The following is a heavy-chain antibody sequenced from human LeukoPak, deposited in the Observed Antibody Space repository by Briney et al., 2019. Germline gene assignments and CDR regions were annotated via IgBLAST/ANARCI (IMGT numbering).Heavy chain of an antibody. V-gene: IGHV1-18*01. CDR1: GYTFTSYG. D-gene: IGHD2-21*02. CDR3: ARANMTATRHFDY. J-gene: IGHJ4*02. CDR2: ISAYNGNT. Sequence: VASVKVSCKASGYTFTSYGISWVRQAPGQGLEWMGWISAYNGNTNYAQKLQGRVTITADESTTTAYMDLSSLRSEDTAVYYCARANMTATRHFDYWGQGSLVTVSS.